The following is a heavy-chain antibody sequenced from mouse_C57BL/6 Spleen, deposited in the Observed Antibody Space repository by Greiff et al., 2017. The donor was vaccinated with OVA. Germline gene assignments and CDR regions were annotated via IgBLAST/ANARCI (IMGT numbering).Heavy chain of an antibody. CDR1: GFTFTDYY. CDR2: IRNKANGYTT. J-gene: IGHJ1*03. V-gene: IGHV7-3*01. Sequence: EVKVVESGGGLVQPGGSLSLSCAASGFTFTDYYMSWVRQPPGKALEWLGFIRNKANGYTTEYSASVKGRFTISRDNSQSILYLQMNALRAEDSATYYCARLIYRYFDVWGTGTTVTVSS. CDR3: ARLIYRYFDV.